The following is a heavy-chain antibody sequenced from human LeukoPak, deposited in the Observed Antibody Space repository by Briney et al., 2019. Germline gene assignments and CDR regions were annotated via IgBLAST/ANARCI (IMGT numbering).Heavy chain of an antibody. V-gene: IGHV4-61*09. D-gene: IGHD3-16*01. J-gene: IGHJ5*02. CDR1: GGSINSGSYY. CDR3: AKGNYDYVWGSEFDP. Sequence: SETLSLTCTVSGGSINSGSYYWNWIRQSAGRGLEWIGHIYTTGTTNCNPSLKSRVTISLDTSKNQFSLKLNSVTAADTAVYYFAKGNYDYVWGSEFDPWGQGTLVTVSS. CDR2: IYTTGTT.